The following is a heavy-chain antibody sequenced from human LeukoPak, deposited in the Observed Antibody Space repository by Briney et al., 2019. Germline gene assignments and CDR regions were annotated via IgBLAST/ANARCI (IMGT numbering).Heavy chain of an antibody. D-gene: IGHD2/OR15-2a*01. Sequence: SETLSLTCTVSGGSISSSSYYWGWIRQPPGKGLEWIGSIYYSGSSYYNPSLKSRVTISVDTSKNQFSLKLRSVTAADTAMYYCARTTKNILPPQHDWGQGTLVTVSS. CDR2: IYYSGSS. CDR1: GGSISSSSYY. J-gene: IGHJ4*02. CDR3: ARTTKNILPPQHD. V-gene: IGHV4-39*07.